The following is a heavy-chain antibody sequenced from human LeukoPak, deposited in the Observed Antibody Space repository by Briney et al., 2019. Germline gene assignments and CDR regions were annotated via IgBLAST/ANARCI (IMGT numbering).Heavy chain of an antibody. V-gene: IGHV4-61*02. Sequence: SQTLSLTCTVSGGSISSGSYYWSWIRQHAGMGLECIGRIYTSGSTNYNPSLKSRVTISVDRSKNQFSLKLSSVTAADTAVYYCARGIAGYDYVWGSYRKPADYWGQGTLVTVSS. CDR2: IYTSGST. J-gene: IGHJ4*02. CDR1: GGSISSGSYY. D-gene: IGHD3-16*02. CDR3: ARGIAGYDYVWGSYRKPADY.